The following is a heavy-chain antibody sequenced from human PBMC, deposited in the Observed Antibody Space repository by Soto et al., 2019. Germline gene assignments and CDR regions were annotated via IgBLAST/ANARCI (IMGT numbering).Heavy chain of an antibody. CDR2: ISYEGSNK. J-gene: IGHJ6*02. Sequence: QVQLVESGGGVVQPGRSLRLSCAASGFTFSSYGMHWVRQAPGKGLEWVAVISYEGSNKYYADSVKGRLTISRDNSKNTLYLQMNSLRAEDTAVYYCAKDIGYCSGGSCYGAYYYGMDVWGQGTTVTVSS. CDR3: AKDIGYCSGGSCYGAYYYGMDV. V-gene: IGHV3-30*18. D-gene: IGHD2-15*01. CDR1: GFTFSSYG.